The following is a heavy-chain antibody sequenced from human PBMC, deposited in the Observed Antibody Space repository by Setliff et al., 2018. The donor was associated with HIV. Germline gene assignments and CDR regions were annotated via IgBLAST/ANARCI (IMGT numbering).Heavy chain of an antibody. J-gene: IGHJ5*02. V-gene: IGHV1-46*01. CDR3: ARVRYCSGGSCYGGEYWFDP. Sequence: ASVKVSCKSSGYSFTNHYMHWVRQAPGQGLEWMGVINPTGGSTRNTQKFQGRVAMTRDTSTSTVYMELSSLRSEDTAVYYCARVRYCSGGSCYGGEYWFDPWGQGTLGTVSS. CDR1: GYSFTNHY. CDR2: INPTGGST. D-gene: IGHD2-15*01.